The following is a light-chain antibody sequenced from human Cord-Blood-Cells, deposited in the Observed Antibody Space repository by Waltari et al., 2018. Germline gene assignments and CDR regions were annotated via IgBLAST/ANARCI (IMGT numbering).Light chain of an antibody. CDR3: QQSYSTPMYT. Sequence: DIQMTQSPSSLSTSVGDRVTITCRASQSISSYLNWYQQKPGKAPKLLIYAASSLQSGVPSMFSGSGSGTDFTLTIRSLQPEDFATDYCQQSYSTPMYTFGQGTKLEIK. V-gene: IGKV1-39*01. CDR2: AAS. CDR1: QSISSY. J-gene: IGKJ2*01.